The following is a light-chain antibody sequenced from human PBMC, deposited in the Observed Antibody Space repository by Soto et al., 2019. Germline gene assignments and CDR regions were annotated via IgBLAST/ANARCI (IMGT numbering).Light chain of an antibody. CDR3: SSYTRSNTGV. V-gene: IGLV2-18*02. J-gene: IGLJ3*02. Sequence: QSALTQPPSVSGSPGQSVTISCTGTSSDVGSSNRVSWHQQSPGTAPKLMIFEVSNRPSGVPDRFSGSKSGNTASLTISGLQTEDEADYYCSSYTRSNTGVFGGGTKLTVL. CDR1: SSDVGSSNR. CDR2: EVS.